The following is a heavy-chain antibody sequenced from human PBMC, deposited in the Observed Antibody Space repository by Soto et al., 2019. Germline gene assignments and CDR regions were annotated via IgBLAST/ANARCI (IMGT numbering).Heavy chain of an antibody. CDR2: INPNSGGT. CDR3: ARDVGDFIVGAVFDY. CDR1: GYTFTGYY. Sequence: ASVKVSCKASGYTFTGYYMHWVRRAPGQGLEWMGWINPNSGGTNYAQKFQGWVTMTRDTSISTAYMELSRLRSDDTAVYYCARDVGDFIVGAVFDYWGQGTLVTVSS. V-gene: IGHV1-2*04. J-gene: IGHJ4*02. D-gene: IGHD1-26*01.